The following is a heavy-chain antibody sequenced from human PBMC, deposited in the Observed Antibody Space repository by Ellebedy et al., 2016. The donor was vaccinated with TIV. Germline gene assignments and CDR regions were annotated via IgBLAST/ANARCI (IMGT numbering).Heavy chain of an antibody. V-gene: IGHV3-7*03. D-gene: IGHD6-6*01. Sequence: GESLKISCEASGFIFSSNDMSWVRQAPGKGLQWVANINRDGSAKHYLESLKGRFTISRDNAKNSLNLQLNSLRVEDGAVYYCGRLGTYVADRGLDSWGQGTLVTVSS. J-gene: IGHJ5*01. CDR1: GFIFSSND. CDR3: GRLGTYVADRGLDS. CDR2: INRDGSAK.